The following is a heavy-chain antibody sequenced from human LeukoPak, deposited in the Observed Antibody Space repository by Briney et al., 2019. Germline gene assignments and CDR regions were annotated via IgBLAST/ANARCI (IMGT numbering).Heavy chain of an antibody. CDR3: ARVKTMDFWSGYFDY. Sequence: SVKVSCKASGGTFSSYAISWVRQAPGQGLEWMGGIIPIFGTANYAQKFQGRVTITTDESTSTACMELSSLRSEDTAVYYCARVKTMDFWSGYFDYWGQGTLVTVSS. CDR1: GGTFSSYA. CDR2: IIPIFGTA. D-gene: IGHD3-3*01. J-gene: IGHJ4*02. V-gene: IGHV1-69*05.